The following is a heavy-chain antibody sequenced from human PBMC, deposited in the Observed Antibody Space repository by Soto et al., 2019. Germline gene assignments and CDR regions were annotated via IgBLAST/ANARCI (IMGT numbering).Heavy chain of an antibody. V-gene: IGHV1-69*13. J-gene: IGHJ5*02. Sequence: SVKVSCKASGGTFSSYAISWVRQAPGQGLEWMGGIIPIFGTANYAQKFQGRVTITADESTSTAYMELSSLRSEDTAVYYCARGSILGYKTGESVGYNWFDPWGQGTLVTVSS. CDR1: GGTFSSYA. CDR3: ARGSILGYKTGESVGYNWFDP. CDR2: IIPIFGTA. D-gene: IGHD1-26*01.